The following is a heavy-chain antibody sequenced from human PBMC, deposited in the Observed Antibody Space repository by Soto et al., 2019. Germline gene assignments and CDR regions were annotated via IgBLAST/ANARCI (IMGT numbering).Heavy chain of an antibody. V-gene: IGHV4-31*03. D-gene: IGHD6-19*01. CDR3: ARADWSGWIDY. Sequence: QVQLRESGPGLVKPSQTLSLTCTVSGGSINNAGYYWTWIRQHPRKGLEWIGYIYYSGNTFYNPSLKSRVSISVDTSKNQFSLNLTSVTAADTAVFYCARADWSGWIDYWGHGTLVTVSS. CDR1: GGSINNAGYY. CDR2: IYYSGNT. J-gene: IGHJ4*01.